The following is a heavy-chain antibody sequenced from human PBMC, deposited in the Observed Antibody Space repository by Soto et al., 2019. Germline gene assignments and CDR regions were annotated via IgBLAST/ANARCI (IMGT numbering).Heavy chain of an antibody. J-gene: IGHJ4*02. CDR3: TSPPGGGSGKQDDL. CDR2: IRSKANSYAT. CDR1: GFTFSGSA. D-gene: IGHD3-10*01. V-gene: IGHV3-73*02. Sequence: EVQLAESGGGLVQPGGSLNLSCAASGFTFSGSAIHCVRQASGKGLEWVGRIRSKANSYATAYAASVKGRFTISRDDSKNTAYLQMNSLKTEDTAVYYCTSPPGGGSGKQDDLWGQGTLVTVSS.